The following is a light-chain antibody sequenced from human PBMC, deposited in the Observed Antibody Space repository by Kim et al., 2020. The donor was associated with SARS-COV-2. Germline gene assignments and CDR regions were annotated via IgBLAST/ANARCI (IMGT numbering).Light chain of an antibody. J-gene: IGLJ3*02. V-gene: IGLV1-51*01. CDR2: DNN. CDR1: SSNIGTNY. CDR3: GTWDSSLSVWL. Sequence: GQKVTIACSGSSSNIGTNYVSWYQQLPGTVPKVLIYDNNKRPSGIPDRFSGAKSGTSGTLDITGLQTGDEADYYCGTWDSSLSVWLFGGGTKVTVL.